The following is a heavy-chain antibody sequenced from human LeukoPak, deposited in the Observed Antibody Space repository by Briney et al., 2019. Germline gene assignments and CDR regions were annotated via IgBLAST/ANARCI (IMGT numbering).Heavy chain of an antibody. J-gene: IGHJ4*02. CDR3: ARGTPELRYFDWLCDY. CDR1: GFTFSSYS. Sequence: GGSLRLSCAASGFTFSSYSMNWVRQAPGKGLEWVSYISSSSSTIYYADSVKGRFTISRDNAKNSLYLQMNSLRAEDTAVYYCARGTPELRYFDWLCDYWGQGTLVTVSS. CDR2: ISSSSSTI. D-gene: IGHD3-9*01. V-gene: IGHV3-48*01.